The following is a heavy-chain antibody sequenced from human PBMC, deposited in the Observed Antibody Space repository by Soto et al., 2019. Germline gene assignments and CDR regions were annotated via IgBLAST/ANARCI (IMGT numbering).Heavy chain of an antibody. CDR1: EYTFANHD. CDR3: ARGWGRWPHEKPGDY. V-gene: IGHV1-8*01. D-gene: IGHD3-16*01. J-gene: IGHJ4*02. Sequence: QVQLVQSGAELKEPGASVKVSCTASEYTFANHDINWARQAPGRGLEWMGWMNPNSGNSGFAQKFQDRVTMTRDTSRDTAYMELRNLRSEDTAVYYCARGWGRWPHEKPGDYWGQGTLVTVS. CDR2: MNPNSGNS.